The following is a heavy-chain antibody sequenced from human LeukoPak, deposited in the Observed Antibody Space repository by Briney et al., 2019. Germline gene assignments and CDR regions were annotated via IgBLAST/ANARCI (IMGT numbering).Heavy chain of an antibody. J-gene: IGHJ5*02. CDR3: ARGIQLWSSGWFDP. V-gene: IGHV4-34*01. CDR1: GGSFSGYY. CDR2: INHSGST. D-gene: IGHD5-18*01. Sequence: SETLSLTCAVYGGSFSGYYWSWIRQPPGKGLEWIGEINHSGSTNYNPSLKSRVTISVDTSKNQFSLKLSSVTAADTAVYYCARGIQLWSSGWFDPWGQGTLVTVSS.